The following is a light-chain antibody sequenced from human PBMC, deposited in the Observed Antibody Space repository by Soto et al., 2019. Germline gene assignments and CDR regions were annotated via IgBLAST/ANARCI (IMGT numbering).Light chain of an antibody. Sequence: EIVMTQSPATLSVSPGEGATLSCKASQNVYNNLAWYQQRPGQPPRLLIYDASTRATGISARFSGSGYGTEFAITVSSLQYEDFAVYFCQQCRNWALTFGGGAKGEIK. V-gene: IGKV3-15*01. CDR3: QQCRNWALT. CDR1: QNVYNN. CDR2: DAS. J-gene: IGKJ4*01.